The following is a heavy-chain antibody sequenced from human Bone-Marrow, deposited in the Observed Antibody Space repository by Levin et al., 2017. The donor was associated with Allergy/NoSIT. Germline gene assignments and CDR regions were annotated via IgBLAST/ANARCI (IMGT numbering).Heavy chain of an antibody. V-gene: IGHV4-59*01. CDR1: GGSISSYY. Sequence: SQTLSLTCTVSGGSISSYYWSWIRQPPGKGLEWIGYIYYSGSTNYNPSLKSRVTISVDTSKNQFSLKLSSVTAADTAVYYCARVSGYSYEIDYWGQGTLVTVSS. CDR2: IYYSGST. CDR3: ARVSGYSYEIDY. D-gene: IGHD5-18*01. J-gene: IGHJ4*02.